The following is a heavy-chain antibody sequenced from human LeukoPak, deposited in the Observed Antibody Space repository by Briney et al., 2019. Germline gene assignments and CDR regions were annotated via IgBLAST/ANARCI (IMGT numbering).Heavy chain of an antibody. CDR3: ATPYCSGISCLDVFNM. Sequence: SETLSLTCDVSGVSVSDGRYYWTWIRQLPGKGLEWIAYMYYSGSAKYNPSLKSRLTISIETSKNQFSLQLSSVTDADTATYYCATPYCSGISCLDVFNMWGQGTRVTVSS. CDR1: GVSVSDGRYY. V-gene: IGHV4-31*11. CDR2: MYYSGSA. D-gene: IGHD2-2*01. J-gene: IGHJ3*02.